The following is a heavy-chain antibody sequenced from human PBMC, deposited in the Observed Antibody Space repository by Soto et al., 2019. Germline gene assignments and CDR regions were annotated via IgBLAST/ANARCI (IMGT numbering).Heavy chain of an antibody. Sequence: QVQLVESGGGVVQPGRSLRLSCAASGFTFSSYGMHWVRQAPGKGLEWVAVISYDGSNKYYADSVKGRFTISRDNSKNTLYLQMNSLRAEDTAVYYCANRRSGYGGKVWGGMDVWGQGTTVTVSS. CDR2: ISYDGSNK. D-gene: IGHD3-16*01. CDR3: ANRRSGYGGKVWGGMDV. J-gene: IGHJ6*02. CDR1: GFTFSSYG. V-gene: IGHV3-30*18.